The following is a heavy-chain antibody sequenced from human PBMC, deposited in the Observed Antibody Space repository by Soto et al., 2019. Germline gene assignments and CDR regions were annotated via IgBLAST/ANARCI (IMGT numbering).Heavy chain of an antibody. CDR1: GYAFTNYA. D-gene: IGHD6-19*01. CDR3: ARDVEAVAGTYVDY. Sequence: ASVKVSCKASGYAFTNYAIHWVRQAPGQRLEWMGWINAYNRNTNYSHKLQGRIIMTKDTSASTAYMELRSLRSDDTAVYYCARDVEAVAGTYVDYWGQGTLVTVSS. J-gene: IGHJ4*02. V-gene: IGHV1-3*01. CDR2: INAYNRNT.